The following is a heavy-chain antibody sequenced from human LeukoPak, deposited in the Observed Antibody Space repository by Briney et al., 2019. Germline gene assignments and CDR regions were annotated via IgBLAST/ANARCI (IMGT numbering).Heavy chain of an antibody. J-gene: IGHJ4*02. D-gene: IGHD6-13*01. V-gene: IGHV3-64D*06. CDR2: ISSNGGST. Sequence: QPGGSLRLSCSASGFTFSSYAMHWVRQAPGKGLEYVSAISSNGGSTYYADSVKGRFTISRDNSKNTLYLQMSSLRAEDTAVYYCVKTSRGSSCESSDYWGQGTLVTVSS. CDR1: GFTFSSYA. CDR3: VKTSRGSSCESSDY.